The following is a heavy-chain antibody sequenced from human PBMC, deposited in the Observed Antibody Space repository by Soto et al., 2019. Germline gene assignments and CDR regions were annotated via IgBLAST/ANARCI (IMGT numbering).Heavy chain of an antibody. CDR1: GFTFRNYG. Sequence: GGSLRLSCAASGFTFRNYGMHWVRQAPGKGLEWVAVIWYAGTNKYYADSVKGRFTISRDNSENIMYLQMNSLSAEDTAVYYCAKDGWSVTNFDYWGQGTLVTVSS. CDR3: AKDGWSVTNFDY. V-gene: IGHV3-33*06. J-gene: IGHJ4*02. CDR2: IWYAGTNK. D-gene: IGHD3-10*01.